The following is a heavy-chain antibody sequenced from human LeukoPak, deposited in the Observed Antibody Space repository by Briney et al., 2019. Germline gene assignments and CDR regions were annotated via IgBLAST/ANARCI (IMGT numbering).Heavy chain of an antibody. V-gene: IGHV4-4*09. CDR2: IYTSGST. CDR3: ARGRAAAGSWFDP. D-gene: IGHD6-13*01. CDR1: GGSISSYY. J-gene: IGHJ5*02. Sequence: SETLSLTCTVSGGSISSYYWSWIRQPPGKGLEWIGYIYTSGSTNYNPSLKSRVTISVDTSKNQFSLNLSSVTAADTAGYYCARGRAAAGSWFDPWGQGTLVTVSS.